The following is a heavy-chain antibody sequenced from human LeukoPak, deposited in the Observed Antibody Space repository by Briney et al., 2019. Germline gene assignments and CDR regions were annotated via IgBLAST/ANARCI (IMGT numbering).Heavy chain of an antibody. Sequence: SETLSLTCTVSGGSISFYYWSWIRRPPGKGLEWIGYVYYSGSTDYNPSLESRLTISVDTSKKQFSLKLSAVTAADTAVYYCARDPRSSWLYGMDVWGQGTTVIVSS. CDR2: VYYSGST. CDR1: GGSISFYY. CDR3: ARDPRSSWLYGMDV. J-gene: IGHJ6*02. V-gene: IGHV4-59*01. D-gene: IGHD6-13*01.